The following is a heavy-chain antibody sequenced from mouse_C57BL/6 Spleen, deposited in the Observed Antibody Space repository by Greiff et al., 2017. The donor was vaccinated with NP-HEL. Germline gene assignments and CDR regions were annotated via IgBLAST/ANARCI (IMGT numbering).Heavy chain of an antibody. Sequence: VQLQQPGAELVKPGASVKMSCKASGYTFTSYWITWVKQRPGQGLEWIGDIYPGSGSTNYNEKFKSKATLTVDTSSSTAYMQLSSLTSEDSAVYYCANYYGSSYVDYYAMDYWGQGTSVTVSS. CDR1: GYTFTSYW. D-gene: IGHD1-1*01. J-gene: IGHJ4*01. CDR2: IYPGSGST. V-gene: IGHV1-55*01. CDR3: ANYYGSSYVDYYAMDY.